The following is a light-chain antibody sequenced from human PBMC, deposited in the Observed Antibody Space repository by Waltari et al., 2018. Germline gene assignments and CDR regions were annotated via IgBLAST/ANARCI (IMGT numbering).Light chain of an antibody. V-gene: IGKV3-20*01. CDR2: GVS. J-gene: IGKJ1*01. CDR3: EHYVRLPVT. CDR1: ESVGRS. Sequence: EIVLTQSPGTLSLSPGERATLSCGASESVGRSLAWYQQKRGQAPRLLIYGVSTRASGIPDRFSGSGSGTDFSLVISRLEPEDFAVYYCEHYVRLPVTFGQGTKVEIK.